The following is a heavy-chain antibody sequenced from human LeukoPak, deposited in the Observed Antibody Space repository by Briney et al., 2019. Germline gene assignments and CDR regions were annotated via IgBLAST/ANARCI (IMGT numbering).Heavy chain of an antibody. CDR3: ARGVRTIFGVVPNWFDP. J-gene: IGHJ5*02. Sequence: PSETLSLTCAVSGGSISSGGYSWSWIRQPPGKGLEWIGYIYHSGSTYYNPSLKSRVTISVDRSKNQFSLKLSSVTAADTAVYYCARGVRTIFGVVPNWFDPWGQGTLVTVSS. V-gene: IGHV4-30-2*01. CDR1: GGSISSGGYS. CDR2: IYHSGST. D-gene: IGHD3-3*01.